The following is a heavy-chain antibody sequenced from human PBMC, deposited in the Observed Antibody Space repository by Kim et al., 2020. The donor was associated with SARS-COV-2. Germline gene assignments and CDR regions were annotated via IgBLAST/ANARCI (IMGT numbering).Heavy chain of an antibody. CDR3: ARAVISPYYFDY. V-gene: IGHV5-51*01. D-gene: IGHD3-10*01. Sequence: IYSPSFQGQVTTSADTSISTGYLRWSSLKASDSAMYYCARAVISPYYFDYWGQGTLVTVSS. J-gene: IGHJ4*02.